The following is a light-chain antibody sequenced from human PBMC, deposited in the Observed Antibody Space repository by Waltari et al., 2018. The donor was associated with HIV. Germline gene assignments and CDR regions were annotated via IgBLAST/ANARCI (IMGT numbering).Light chain of an antibody. CDR1: SSNIGAGYD. V-gene: IGLV1-40*01. CDR2: GKN. J-gene: IGLJ1*01. CDR3: QSYDSSLSAFV. Sequence: QSVLTQPPSVSGAPRQRVTISCTGSSSNIGAGYDVHWSQQLPGTAPKLLIYGKNNRPSGVPDRFSGSKSGTSASLAITGLQAEDEADYYCQSYDSSLSAFVFGTGTKVTVL.